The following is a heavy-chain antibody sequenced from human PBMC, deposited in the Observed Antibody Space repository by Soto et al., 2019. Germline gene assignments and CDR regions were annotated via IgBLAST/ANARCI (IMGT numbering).Heavy chain of an antibody. Sequence: GGSLRLSCAASGFTFSSYAMSWVRQAPGKGLEWVSTISGSGGSTYYADSVKGRFTISRDNSKNTLYLQMNSLRAEDTAVYYCERHASIAVAGKWFDPWGQGTLVNVS. CDR3: ERHASIAVAGKWFDP. J-gene: IGHJ5*02. CDR1: GFTFSSYA. CDR2: ISGSGGST. D-gene: IGHD6-19*01. V-gene: IGHV3-23*01.